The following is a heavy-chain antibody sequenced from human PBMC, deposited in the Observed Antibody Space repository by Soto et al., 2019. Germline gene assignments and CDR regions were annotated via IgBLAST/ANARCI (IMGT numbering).Heavy chain of an antibody. CDR2: INHSGFT. CDR3: ARGPLAYCGGDCYSGAFDI. D-gene: IGHD2-21*02. J-gene: IGHJ3*02. Sequence: SETLSLTCTVSGGSISSISYYWGWIRQPPGKGLDWIGEINHSGFTNYNPSLKSRVTISVDTSKNQFSLKLSSVTAADTAVYYCARGPLAYCGGDCYSGAFDIWGQGTMVTVSS. V-gene: IGHV4-39*07. CDR1: GGSISSISYY.